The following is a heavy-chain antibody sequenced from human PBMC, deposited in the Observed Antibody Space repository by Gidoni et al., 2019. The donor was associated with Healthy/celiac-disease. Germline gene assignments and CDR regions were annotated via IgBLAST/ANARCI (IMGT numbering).Heavy chain of an antibody. Sequence: ELQLVASGGGLVQPGGSLGLSCPASGFPFVGFWMSWVRQAPGKGLEWVANIKQDGSEKYYVDSVKGRFTISRDNAKNSLYLQMNSLRAEDTAVYYCARERWGYGGLGGWFDPWGQGTLVTVSS. CDR1: GFPFVGFW. CDR3: ARERWGYGGLGGWFDP. V-gene: IGHV3-7*01. D-gene: IGHD2-15*01. J-gene: IGHJ5*02. CDR2: IKQDGSEK.